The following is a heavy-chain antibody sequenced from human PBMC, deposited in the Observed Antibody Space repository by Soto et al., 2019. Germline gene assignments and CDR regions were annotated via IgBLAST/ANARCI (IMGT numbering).Heavy chain of an antibody. Sequence: QVQLQESGPGLVKPSETLSLTCTVSGGSISSYYWSWIRQPPGKGLEWIGYIYYSGSTNYNPSLKSRVTISVDTSKNQFSLKLSSVTAADTAVYYCARGGEYGSGRSPYAFDIWGQGTMVTVSS. CDR1: GGSISSYY. V-gene: IGHV4-59*01. CDR2: IYYSGST. J-gene: IGHJ3*02. CDR3: ARGGEYGSGRSPYAFDI. D-gene: IGHD3-10*01.